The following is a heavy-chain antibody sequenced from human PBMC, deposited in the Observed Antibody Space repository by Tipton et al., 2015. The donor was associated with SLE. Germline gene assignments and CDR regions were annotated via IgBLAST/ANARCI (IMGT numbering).Heavy chain of an antibody. CDR2: IHHSGST. D-gene: IGHD3-22*01. Sequence: TLSLTCAVSGGSIRSSNWWSWVRQPPGKGLEWIGEIHHSGSTYYTPSLESRVTISVDSSKNQFFLNLTPVTAADTAVYYCARRHSYESSGYSWYFDLWGRGTLVTVSS. CDR3: ARRHSYESSGYSWYFDL. CDR1: GGSIRSSNW. J-gene: IGHJ2*01. V-gene: IGHV4-4*02.